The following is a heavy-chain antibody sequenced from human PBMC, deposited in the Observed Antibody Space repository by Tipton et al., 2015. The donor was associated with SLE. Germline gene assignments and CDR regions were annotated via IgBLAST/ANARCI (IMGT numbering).Heavy chain of an antibody. Sequence: LRLSCTVSGGSISSYYWSWIRQPPGKGLEWIGYIYYRGSTNYNPSLKSRVTISVDTSKNQFPLKLSSVTAADTAVYYCASGGKRRPVLAPAVEVWGQGTLVTVSS. J-gene: IGHJ4*02. CDR3: ASGGKRRPVLAPAVEV. CDR2: IYYRGST. CDR1: GGSISSYY. D-gene: IGHD2-15*01. V-gene: IGHV4-59*01.